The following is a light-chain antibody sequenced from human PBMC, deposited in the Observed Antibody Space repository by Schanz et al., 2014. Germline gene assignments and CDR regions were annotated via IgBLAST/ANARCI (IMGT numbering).Light chain of an antibody. J-gene: IGKJ2*01. CDR2: ATS. CDR3: QQYDLSPYT. V-gene: IGKV3-20*01. Sequence: EIVLTQSPGTLSLSPGERATLSCRASQSVWSDHLAWYQQRPGQAPRLLIYATSTRATGIPDRFSGSGSGTDFTLIISRLEPEDFAVYYCQQYDLSPYTFGQGTKLEIK. CDR1: QSVWSDH.